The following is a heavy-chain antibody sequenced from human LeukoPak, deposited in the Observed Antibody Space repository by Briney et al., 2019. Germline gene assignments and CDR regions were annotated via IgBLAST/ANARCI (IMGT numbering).Heavy chain of an antibody. D-gene: IGHD3-10*01. CDR2: IRSRPYGGTT. V-gene: IGHV3-49*04. CDR1: GFSFGDYA. J-gene: IGHJ4*02. Sequence: GGSLRLSCTASGFSFGDYAMSWVRQAPGQGLEWVGFIRSRPYGGTTEYAAPVKGRFIISRDDSKSIAYLQMNSLKTEDTALYYCSSWVNGSGSSLGFDNWGQGTLVTVSS. CDR3: SSWVNGSGSSLGFDN.